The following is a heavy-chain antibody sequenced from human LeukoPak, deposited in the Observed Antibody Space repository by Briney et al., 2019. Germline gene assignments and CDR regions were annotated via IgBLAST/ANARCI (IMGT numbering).Heavy chain of an antibody. V-gene: IGHV1-8*01. Sequence: GASVKVSCKASGYTFTSYEINWVRQATRQGLEWMGWVNPNSGNTGYAQKFQGRVTMTRDTSISTAYMELSSLRSEDTAVYYCASGPRSPRTDFDYWGQGTLVTVSS. CDR3: ASGPRSPRTDFDY. CDR1: GYTFTSYE. CDR2: VNPNSGNT. J-gene: IGHJ4*02.